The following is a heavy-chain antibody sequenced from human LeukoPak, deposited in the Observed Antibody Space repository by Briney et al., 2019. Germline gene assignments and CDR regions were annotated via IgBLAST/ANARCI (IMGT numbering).Heavy chain of an antibody. CDR2: ISGSGGST. CDR1: GFTFSSYA. Sequence: PGGSLRLSCAASGFTFSSYAMSWVRQAPGKGLEWVSAISGSGGSTYYADSVKGRFTISRDNSKNTLYLQMNSLRAEDTAVYYCARDLWVRGVIVDYYYYGMDVWGQGTTVTVSS. D-gene: IGHD3-10*01. CDR3: ARDLWVRGVIVDYYYYGMDV. V-gene: IGHV3-23*01. J-gene: IGHJ6*02.